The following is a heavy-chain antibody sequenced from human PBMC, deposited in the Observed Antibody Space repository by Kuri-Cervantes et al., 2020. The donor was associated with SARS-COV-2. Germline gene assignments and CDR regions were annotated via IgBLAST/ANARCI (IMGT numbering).Heavy chain of an antibody. CDR1: GYTFTNND. Sequence: ASVKVSCKASGYTFTNNDVNWLRQASGQGLEWMGWMNPDTGNAGYAQKFQGRVTMTRITSISTAYMELSSLRFEDAAVYYCARDSVGYDFWSGYSAGKQYYYYYYMDVWGKGTTVTVSS. D-gene: IGHD3-3*01. CDR3: ARDSVGYDFWSGYSAGKQYYYYYYMDV. CDR2: MNPDTGNA. J-gene: IGHJ6*03. V-gene: IGHV1-8*02.